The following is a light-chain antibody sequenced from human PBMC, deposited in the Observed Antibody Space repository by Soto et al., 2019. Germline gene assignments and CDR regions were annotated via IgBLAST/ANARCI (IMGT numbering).Light chain of an antibody. CDR1: QRVSLSY. CDR3: QQYARSSWT. V-gene: IGKV3-20*01. J-gene: IGKJ1*01. Sequence: DIVLTQSPDTLSLSPGERVTLSCRASQRVSLSYLVWYQQKPGQAPRLLIYDSSTRASGVPDRFDGGGSGTGFTLTITSLEHEDSAVYYCQQYARSSWTFGQGTKVDIK. CDR2: DSS.